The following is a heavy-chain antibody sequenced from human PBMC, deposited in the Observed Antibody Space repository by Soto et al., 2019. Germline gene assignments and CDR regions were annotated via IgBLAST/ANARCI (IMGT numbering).Heavy chain of an antibody. D-gene: IGHD3-22*01. Sequence: LRLSCAAPGFTLRSYRMHWVRQAPGKGLVWVSRINSDGSSTSYADSVKGRFTISRDNAKNTLYLQMNSLRAEDTAVYYCAREDHDSSGYYFVFGYWGQGTLVTVSS. J-gene: IGHJ4*02. V-gene: IGHV3-74*01. CDR2: INSDGSST. CDR3: AREDHDSSGYYFVFGY. CDR1: GFTLRSYR.